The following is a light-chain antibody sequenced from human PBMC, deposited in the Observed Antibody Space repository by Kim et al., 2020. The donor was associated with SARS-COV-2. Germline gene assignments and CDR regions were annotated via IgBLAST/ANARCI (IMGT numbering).Light chain of an antibody. V-gene: IGLV3-19*01. J-gene: IGLJ2*01. CDR1: SLSNYY. Sequence: ALGQTVRITYQGDSLSNYYATLYQQTPEQAPILVIYDKNNPPSMIPDRFSGSSSGNTASLTITGTQAGDEADYYCNSRDSNDNVVFGGGTQLTVL. CDR2: DKN. CDR3: NSRDSNDNVV.